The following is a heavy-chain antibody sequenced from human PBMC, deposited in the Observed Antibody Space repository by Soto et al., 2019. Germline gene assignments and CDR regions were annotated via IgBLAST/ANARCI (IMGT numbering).Heavy chain of an antibody. V-gene: IGHV1-46*03. J-gene: IGHJ6*02. CDR1: GYTFTSYY. Sequence: QVQLVQSGAEVKKPGASVKVSCKASGYTFTSYYMHWVRQAPGQGLEWMGIINPSGGSTSYAQKFQGRVTMTRDTSTSTVYMELSSLRSEDTAVYYCATFRGLRYQGPSMDVWGQGPTVTVSS. D-gene: IGHD3-9*01. CDR2: INPSGGST. CDR3: ATFRGLRYQGPSMDV.